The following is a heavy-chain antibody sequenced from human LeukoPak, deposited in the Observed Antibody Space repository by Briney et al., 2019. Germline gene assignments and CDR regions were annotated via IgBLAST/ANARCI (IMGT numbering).Heavy chain of an antibody. J-gene: IGHJ4*02. Sequence: GGSLRLSCAASGFTFSSYEMNWARQAPGKGLEWVSYISSSGSTIYYADSVKGRFTISRDNAKNSLYLQMNSLRAEDTAVYYCARVVYGDSIDYWGQGTLVTVSS. D-gene: IGHD4-17*01. CDR3: ARVVYGDSIDY. CDR1: GFTFSSYE. V-gene: IGHV3-48*03. CDR2: ISSSGSTI.